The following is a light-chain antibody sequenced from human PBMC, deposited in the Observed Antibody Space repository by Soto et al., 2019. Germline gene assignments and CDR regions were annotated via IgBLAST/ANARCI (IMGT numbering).Light chain of an antibody. J-gene: IGKJ4*01. CDR3: QKYTNVPA. Sequence: DIQMTQSPSSLSASVGDRVTITCRASQGISHYLAWYQQIPGKVPKLLISAASTLHSGVPSRFSGSGSGTDFTLTISSLQPEDVATYYCQKYTNVPAFGGGTKVEIK. CDR2: AAS. CDR1: QGISHY. V-gene: IGKV1-27*01.